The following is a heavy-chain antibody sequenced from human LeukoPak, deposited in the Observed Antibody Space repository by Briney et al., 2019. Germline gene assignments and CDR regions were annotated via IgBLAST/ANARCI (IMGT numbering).Heavy chain of an antibody. D-gene: IGHD6-6*01. CDR1: GFTFSSYA. Sequence: GGSLRLSCAASGFTFSSYAMHWVRQAPGKGLEWVAVISYDGSNKYYADSVKGRFTISRDNAKNTLYLQMNSLRAEDTAVYYCARDPRQLVEPFDYWGQGTLVTVSS. CDR2: ISYDGSNK. CDR3: ARDPRQLVEPFDY. V-gene: IGHV3-30-3*01. J-gene: IGHJ4*02.